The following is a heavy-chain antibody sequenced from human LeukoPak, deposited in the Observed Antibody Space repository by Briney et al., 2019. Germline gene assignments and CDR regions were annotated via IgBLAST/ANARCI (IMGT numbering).Heavy chain of an antibody. V-gene: IGHV4-4*07. J-gene: IGHJ4*02. D-gene: IGHD2-21*01. CDR1: GGSFSGYY. CDR3: ARDVYCGGDCYSHFDY. CDR2: IYTSGST. Sequence: SETLSLTCAVYGGSFSGYYWSWIRQPPGKGLEWIGRIYTSGSTNYNPSLKSRVTMSVDTSRNQFSLKLSSVTAADTAVYYCARDVYCGGDCYSHFDYWGQGTLVTVSS.